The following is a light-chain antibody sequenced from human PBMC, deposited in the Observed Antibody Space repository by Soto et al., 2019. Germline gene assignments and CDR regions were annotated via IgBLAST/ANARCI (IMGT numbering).Light chain of an antibody. Sequence: QSALTQPPSASGSPGQSVTISCTGTSSDVGGYHFVSWYQQHPGKAPKLMIYEVNKRPSGVPDRFSGSNSGNRASLTVSGLQAEDAADYYCSSYAGINNLVFGGGTKLTVL. CDR3: SSYAGINNLV. J-gene: IGLJ2*01. CDR1: SSDVGGYHF. CDR2: EVN. V-gene: IGLV2-8*01.